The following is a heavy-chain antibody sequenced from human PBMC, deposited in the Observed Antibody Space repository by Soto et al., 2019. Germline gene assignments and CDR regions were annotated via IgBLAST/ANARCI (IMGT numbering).Heavy chain of an antibody. V-gene: IGHV3-23*01. CDR3: ARDREPDGICTFDS. D-gene: IGHD2-8*01. CDR1: GFTLGRYT. J-gene: IGHJ4*02. Sequence: EVLLLESGGDVVQPGGSLRLSCAASGFTLGRYTMGWVRQTPGKGLEWVAESYSSGGTEYAESVKGRFTISRDNSKNMLFLQMDRLGVEDTALYYCARDREPDGICTFDSWGQGTLVTVSS. CDR2: SYSSGGT.